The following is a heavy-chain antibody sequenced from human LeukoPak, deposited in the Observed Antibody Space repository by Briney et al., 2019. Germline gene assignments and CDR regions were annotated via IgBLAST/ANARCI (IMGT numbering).Heavy chain of an antibody. D-gene: IGHD3-22*01. CDR1: GESSFSSYY. J-gene: IGHJ4*02. CDR3: SRQVVGNDY. V-gene: IGHV4-34*01. Sequence: SETLSLTCAVYGESSFSSYYWSWIRQTPGGALEWIGEINHSGYTNYNPSLKSRVALSIDTSKNQFSLRLNSVTAADTAVYYCSRQVVGNDYWGQGTLVTVSS. CDR2: INHSGYT.